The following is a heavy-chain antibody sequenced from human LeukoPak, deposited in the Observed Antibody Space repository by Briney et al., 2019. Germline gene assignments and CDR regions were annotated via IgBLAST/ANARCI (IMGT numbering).Heavy chain of an antibody. V-gene: IGHV4-59*01. J-gene: IGHJ4*02. CDR3: ARGLGYYDSSGYYRYYFDY. Sequence: SETLSLTCTVSGGSISSYYWSWIRQPPGKGLEWIGYIYYSGSTNYNPSLKSRVTISVDTSKNQFSLKLSSVTAADTAVYYCARGLGYYDSSGYYRYYFDYWGQGTLDTVSS. CDR1: GGSISSYY. CDR2: IYYSGST. D-gene: IGHD3-22*01.